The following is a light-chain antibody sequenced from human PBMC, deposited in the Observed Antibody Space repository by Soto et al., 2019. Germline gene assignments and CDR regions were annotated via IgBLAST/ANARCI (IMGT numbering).Light chain of an antibody. CDR1: QGVTTN. CDR2: DVS. Sequence: EIVMTQSPGTLSLSPGERATLSCMAGQGVTTNFAWYQQKSGQSPRLLIYDVSIRATGVPARFSGTGSETDFTLTISGLQSEDSAVYFCQQYNNWPFSFGQGTRLEI. CDR3: QQYNNWPFS. V-gene: IGKV3-15*01. J-gene: IGKJ5*01.